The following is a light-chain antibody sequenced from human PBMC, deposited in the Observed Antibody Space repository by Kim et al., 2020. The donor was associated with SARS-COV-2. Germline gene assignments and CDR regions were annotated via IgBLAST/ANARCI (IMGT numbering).Light chain of an antibody. CDR1: AGAVSPVHH. Sequence: GGTVTLTCGLPAGAVSPVHHPSWYQQTPGQPPRTLIYSTNTRSSGVPDRFSGSILGNKDALTITGAQSDDECDYYCVLYMGNGISMFGGGTQLTVL. CDR2: STN. CDR3: VLYMGNGISM. V-gene: IGLV8-61*01. J-gene: IGLJ3*02.